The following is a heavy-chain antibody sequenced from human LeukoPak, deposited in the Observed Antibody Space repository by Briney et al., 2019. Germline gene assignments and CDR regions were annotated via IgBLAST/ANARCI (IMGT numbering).Heavy chain of an antibody. CDR2: ISDTGSI. Sequence: SETLSLTCTVSTDSISDHYWGWIRQPPGKGLECIAYISDTGSISYKPSLKSRVTISLKTSQNQFSLKVTSVNTSDTAVYYCARLTENNWFDPWGQGILVTVSS. CDR3: ARLTENNWFDP. CDR1: TDSISDHY. V-gene: IGHV4-59*11. J-gene: IGHJ5*02. D-gene: IGHD4/OR15-4a*01.